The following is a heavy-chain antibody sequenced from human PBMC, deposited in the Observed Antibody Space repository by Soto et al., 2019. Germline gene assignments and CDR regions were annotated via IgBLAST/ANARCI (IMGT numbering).Heavy chain of an antibody. CDR3: AKGAGRDGYNTA. Sequence: QVQLHQSGPGLMKPSETLSLTCTVSGDSISSSYWSWFRQPPGKGLEYIGYIYYTGITNYNPSLRRRVTISMDTSKNQFSLNLNSVTAADTAVYYCAKGAGRDGYNTARGQGTLVTVSA. D-gene: IGHD2-21*01. CDR2: IYYTGIT. V-gene: IGHV4-59*01. J-gene: IGHJ4*02. CDR1: GDSISSSY.